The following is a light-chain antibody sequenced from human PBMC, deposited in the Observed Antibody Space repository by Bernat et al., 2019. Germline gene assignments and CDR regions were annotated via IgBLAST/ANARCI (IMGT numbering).Light chain of an antibody. J-gene: IGKJ1*01. CDR1: QSVSSN. V-gene: IGKV3-15*01. CDR3: QHYDNWPLT. CDR2: GAS. Sequence: EIVMTQSPVTLSVSPGERVTLSCRASQSVSSNSAWYQQKPGQVPRLLIYGASTSATGIPARFSGSGSGTEFTLTISSLQSEDFAVYYCQHYDNWPLTFGQGTKVEIK.